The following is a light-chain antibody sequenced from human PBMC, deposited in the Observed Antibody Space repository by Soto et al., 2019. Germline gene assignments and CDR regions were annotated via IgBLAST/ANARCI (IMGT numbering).Light chain of an antibody. Sequence: QLVLTQPPSVSGAPGQRITISCTGSSSNIGAGYDVHWYQQLPGTAPKLLIYVNGNRPSGVPDRFSGSRSGTSASLAITGLQAEDEADYYCQSYDSSLSGYVFGTGTKVTVL. J-gene: IGLJ1*01. CDR3: QSYDSSLSGYV. CDR2: VNG. CDR1: SSNIGAGYD. V-gene: IGLV1-40*01.